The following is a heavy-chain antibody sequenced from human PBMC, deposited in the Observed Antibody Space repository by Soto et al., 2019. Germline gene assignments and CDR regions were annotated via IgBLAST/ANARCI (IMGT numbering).Heavy chain of an antibody. V-gene: IGHV1-2*02. CDR3: ARDHYYGSGSYYMDAFFDY. J-gene: IGHJ4*02. D-gene: IGHD3-10*01. Sequence: QVQLVQSGAEVKKPGASVKVSCKASGYTFTGYYMHWVRQAPGQGLEWMGWINPNSGGTNYAQKFQGRFTMTRDTSISTAYMELSRLRSDDTAVYYCARDHYYGSGSYYMDAFFDYWGQGTLVTVSS. CDR1: GYTFTGYY. CDR2: INPNSGGT.